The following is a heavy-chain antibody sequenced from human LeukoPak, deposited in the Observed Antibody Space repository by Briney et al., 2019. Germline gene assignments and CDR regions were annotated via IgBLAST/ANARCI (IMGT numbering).Heavy chain of an antibody. CDR3: AREIRETVVTRHYYYGIDV. V-gene: IGHV3-13*01. Sequence: PGGSLRPSCAASGFTFSTYDMHWVRQVTGKGLEWVSAIGTGDDTYYLGSVKGRFTISRENAKNVLYLQMSSLRAEDTAVYYCAREIRETVVTRHYYYGIDVWGQGTTVTVSS. D-gene: IGHD2-15*01. CDR2: IGTGDDT. J-gene: IGHJ6*02. CDR1: GFTFSTYD.